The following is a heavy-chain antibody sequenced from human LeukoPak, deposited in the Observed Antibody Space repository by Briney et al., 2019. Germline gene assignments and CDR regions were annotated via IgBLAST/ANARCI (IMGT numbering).Heavy chain of an antibody. J-gene: IGHJ6*03. D-gene: IGHD3-3*01. CDR3: ARESFRSGNYQSSYYHMDV. V-gene: IGHV4-61*02. CDR2: INTSGST. CDR1: GGSINSGTYY. Sequence: PSETLSLTCTVSGGSINSGTYYWTWIRQPAGRGLEWIGRINTSGSTNYNPSLKSRVTISVDTSKNQVSLKLGSVTAADTAVYYCARESFRSGNYQSSYYHMDVWGKGTTVTVSS.